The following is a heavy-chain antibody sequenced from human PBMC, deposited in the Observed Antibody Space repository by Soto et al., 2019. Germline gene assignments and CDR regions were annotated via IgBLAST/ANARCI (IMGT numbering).Heavy chain of an antibody. CDR1: GGSFSGYY. CDR2: INHSGST. CDR3: ARGGIYDFWSGYHPTYFDY. V-gene: IGHV4-34*01. D-gene: IGHD3-3*01. Sequence: PSETLSLTCAVYGGSFSGYYWSWIRQPPGKGLEWIGEINHSGSTNYNPSLKSRVTISVDTSKNQFSLKLSSVTAADTAVYYCARGGIYDFWSGYHPTYFDYWGQGTLVTVPS. J-gene: IGHJ4*02.